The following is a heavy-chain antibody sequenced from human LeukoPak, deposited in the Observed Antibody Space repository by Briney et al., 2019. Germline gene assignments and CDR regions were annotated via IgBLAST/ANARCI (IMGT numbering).Heavy chain of an antibody. CDR1: GFTFSSYA. V-gene: IGHV3-23*01. CDR2: ISTSGGST. J-gene: IGHJ4*02. D-gene: IGHD3-22*01. CDR3: AIMHRYYDGSGYWVQ. Sequence: GGSLRLSCAASGFTFSSYAMSWVRQAPGKGLEWVSGISTSGGSTSYADSVKGRFTTSRDNPRNTLYMQMNSLRDEDTAVYYCAIMHRYYDGSGYWVQWGQGTQVTVSS.